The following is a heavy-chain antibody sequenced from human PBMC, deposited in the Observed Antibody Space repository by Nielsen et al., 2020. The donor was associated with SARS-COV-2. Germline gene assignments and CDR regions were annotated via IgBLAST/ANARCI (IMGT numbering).Heavy chain of an antibody. D-gene: IGHD6-19*01. V-gene: IGHV7-4-1*02. CDR3: ATEPAVAGQGRLDY. CDR1: GYSFSSIS. J-gene: IGHJ4*02. CDR2: ISTRTGNP. Sequence: ASVKVSCKASGYSFSSISINWLRQAPGQGLEWMGWISTRTGNPTYAQGFTGRFVLSFDTSVSTAYLEITSLRGEDTAVYYCATEPAVAGQGRLDYWGQGSLVTVST.